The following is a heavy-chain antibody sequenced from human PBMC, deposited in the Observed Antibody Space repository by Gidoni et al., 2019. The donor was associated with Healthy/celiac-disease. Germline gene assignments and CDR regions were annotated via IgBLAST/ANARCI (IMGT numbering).Heavy chain of an antibody. CDR3: ARYAVRDGIAALRDGRSAFDI. CDR2: INHSGST. D-gene: IGHD6-13*01. J-gene: IGHJ3*02. CDR1: GGSFSGYY. V-gene: IGHV4-34*01. Sequence: QVQLQQWGAGLLKPSETLSLTCAVYGGSFSGYYWSWIRQPPGKGLEWIGEINHSGSTNYNPSLKSRVTISVDTSKNQFSLKLSSVTAADTAVYYCARYAVRDGIAALRDGRSAFDIWGQGTMVTVSS.